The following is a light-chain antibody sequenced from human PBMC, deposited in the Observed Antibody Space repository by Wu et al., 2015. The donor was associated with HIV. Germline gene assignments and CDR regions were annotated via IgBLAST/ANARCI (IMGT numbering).Light chain of an antibody. CDR2: KAS. CDR1: QSISSW. V-gene: IGKV1-5*03. Sequence: DIQMTQSPSTLSASVGDRVTITCRASQSISSWLAWYQQKPGKAPKLLIYKASTLESGVPSRFSGSGSGTEFTHTISSLQPDDFATYYCQQYKTYPWTFGQGTKVEIK. J-gene: IGKJ1*01. CDR3: QQYKTYPWT.